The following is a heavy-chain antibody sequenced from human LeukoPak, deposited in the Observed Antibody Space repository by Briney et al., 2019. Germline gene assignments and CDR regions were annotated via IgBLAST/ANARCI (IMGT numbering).Heavy chain of an antibody. Sequence: ASVKVSCKDSGYTFTSYGISRVRQAPGQRLEWMGWINAGNGNTKYSQEFQGRVTITRDTSASTAYMELSSLRSEDMAVYYCARSGWIYGYYFDYWGQGTLVTVSS. CDR2: INAGNGNT. V-gene: IGHV1-3*03. J-gene: IGHJ4*02. CDR3: ARSGWIYGYYFDY. D-gene: IGHD5-12*01. CDR1: GYTFTSYG.